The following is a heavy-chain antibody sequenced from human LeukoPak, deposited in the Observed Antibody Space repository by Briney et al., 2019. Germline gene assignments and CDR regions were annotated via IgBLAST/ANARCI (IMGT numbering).Heavy chain of an antibody. V-gene: IGHV1-69*05. CDR2: IIPIFGTA. D-gene: IGHD2-15*01. CDR3: ARDFHPVLVIVATNIDY. J-gene: IGHJ4*02. CDR1: GGTFSSYA. Sequence: ASVKVSCKASGGTFSSYAISWVRQAPGQGLEWMGGIIPIFGTANYAQKFQGRVTITTDESTSTAYMELSSLRAEDTAVYYCARDFHPVLVIVATNIDYWGQGTLVTVSS.